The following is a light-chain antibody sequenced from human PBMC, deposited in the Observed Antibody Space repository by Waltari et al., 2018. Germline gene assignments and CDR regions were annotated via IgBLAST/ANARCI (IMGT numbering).Light chain of an antibody. CDR1: QSVSTY. V-gene: IGKV1-8*01. J-gene: IGKJ1*01. CDR2: AAS. CDR3: QQYYDYQLS. Sequence: AIRMTQSPSSLSASTGDRVTITCRVSQSVSTYLAWYQQKQGKAPKLLIYAASTLQRGVPLRFSGSGSGTDFTLSISCLQSEDFATYYCQQYYDYQLSFGQGTKVEIK.